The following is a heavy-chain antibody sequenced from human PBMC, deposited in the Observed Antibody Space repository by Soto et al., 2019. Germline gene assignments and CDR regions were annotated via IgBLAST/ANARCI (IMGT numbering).Heavy chain of an antibody. D-gene: IGHD3-3*02. J-gene: IGHJ4*02. Sequence: EVQLVESGGGLVQPGGSLRLSCAASGFTFRAYEMNWVRQAPGKGLEWVSYISSSGNTIYYADSVKGRFTISRDNAKNSLFLQMNSLRVEDTAFYYCARSPFLECNWAQGTLVTVSS. V-gene: IGHV3-48*03. CDR3: ARSPFLECN. CDR2: ISSSGNTI. CDR1: GFTFRAYE.